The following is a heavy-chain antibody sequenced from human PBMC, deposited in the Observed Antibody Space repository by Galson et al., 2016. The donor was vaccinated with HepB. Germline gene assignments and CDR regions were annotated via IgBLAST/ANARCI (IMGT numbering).Heavy chain of an antibody. CDR3: ARDSFDILTGYYSRFFDC. D-gene: IGHD3-9*01. V-gene: IGHV3-13*05. J-gene: IGHJ4*02. CDR1: GFTFSCYD. Sequence: SLRLSCAASGFTFSCYDMHWVRQATGKGLEWVSAIATAGDPYYPGSVKGRFTISRENAKNSLYLQMNSLRAGDTAVYYCARDSFDILTGYYSRFFDCWGLGTLVTVSS. CDR2: IATAGDP.